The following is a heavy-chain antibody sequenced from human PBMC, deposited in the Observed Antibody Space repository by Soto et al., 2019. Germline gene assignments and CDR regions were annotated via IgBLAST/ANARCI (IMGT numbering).Heavy chain of an antibody. CDR1: GFTVSSNY. Sequence: PGGSLRLSCAASGFTVSSNYMSWVRQAPGKGLEWVSVIYSGGSTYYADSVKGRFTISRDNSKNTLYLQMNSLRAEDTAVYYCARDQDIAAAGTITPPKYFQHWGQGTLVTVSS. J-gene: IGHJ1*01. D-gene: IGHD6-13*01. CDR3: ARDQDIAAAGTITPPKYFQH. V-gene: IGHV3-66*01. CDR2: IYSGGST.